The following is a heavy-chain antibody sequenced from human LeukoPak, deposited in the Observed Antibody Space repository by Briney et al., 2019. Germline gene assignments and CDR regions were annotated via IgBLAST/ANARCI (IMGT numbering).Heavy chain of an antibody. CDR1: GFTFSSYA. CDR3: ARASDYYDSSGTNYYYYYMDV. J-gene: IGHJ6*03. D-gene: IGHD3-22*01. Sequence: GGSLRLSCAASGFTFSSYAMSWVRQAPGKGLEWVSAISGSGGSTYYADSVKGRFTISRDNAKNSLYLQMDSLRADDTAVYYCARASDYYDSSGTNYYYYYMDVWGNGTTVTVSS. V-gene: IGHV3-23*01. CDR2: ISGSGGST.